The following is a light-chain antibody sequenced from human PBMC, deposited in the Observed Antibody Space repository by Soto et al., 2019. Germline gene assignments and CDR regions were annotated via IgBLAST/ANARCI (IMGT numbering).Light chain of an antibody. J-gene: IGKJ2*01. V-gene: IGKV1-13*02. CDR3: QHFYTYPYT. Sequence: AIPLTQSPSSLSASVGDRVTITCRPSQGISSALAWYQQKPGKTPRLLIYDASSLESGVPSRFSGSGSGTEFTLTISSLQPEDFATYYCQHFYTYPYTFGQGTKLEIK. CDR2: DAS. CDR1: QGISSA.